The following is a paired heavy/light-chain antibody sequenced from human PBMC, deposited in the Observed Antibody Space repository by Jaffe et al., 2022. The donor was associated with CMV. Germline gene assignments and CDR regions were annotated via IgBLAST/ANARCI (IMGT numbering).Light chain of an antibody. J-gene: IGKJ1*01. CDR3: QQYNNWPRGT. V-gene: IGKV3-15*01. Sequence: EIVMTQSPATLSVSPGERATLSCRASQGISNNLAWYQQKLGQAPRLLISGASTRATGIPDRFTGSGSGTEFTLTISSLQSEDFAVYYCQQYNNWPRGTFGQGTKVEIK. CDR2: GAS. CDR1: QGISNN.
Heavy chain of an antibody. D-gene: IGHD6-13*01. CDR3: AKDSATSSWPFNTPPDH. Sequence: EVQLLESGGGLVQPGGSLTLSCAASGFTFSNYAMTWVRQAPGKGLEWVSTISGNSDTTEYADSVKGRFTSSRHNSQNTLYLQMNSLRAEDTAIYYCAKDSATSSWPFNTPPDHWGQGTLVTVSS. CDR1: GFTFSNYA. V-gene: IGHV3-23*01. J-gene: IGHJ4*02. CDR2: ISGNSDTT.